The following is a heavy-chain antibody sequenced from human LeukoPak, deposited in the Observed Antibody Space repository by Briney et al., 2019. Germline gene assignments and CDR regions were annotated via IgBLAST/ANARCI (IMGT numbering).Heavy chain of an antibody. CDR2: ISGSGGST. CDR1: GFTFSSYA. CDR3: AKSASGGASGSYYNFDY. V-gene: IGHV3-23*01. J-gene: IGHJ4*02. D-gene: IGHD1-26*01. Sequence: PGGSLRLSCAASGFTFSSYAMSWVRQAPGKGLEWVSAISGSGGSTYYADSVKDRFTISRDNSKNTLYLQMNSLRAEDTAVYYCAKSASGGASGSYYNFDYWGQGTLVTVSS.